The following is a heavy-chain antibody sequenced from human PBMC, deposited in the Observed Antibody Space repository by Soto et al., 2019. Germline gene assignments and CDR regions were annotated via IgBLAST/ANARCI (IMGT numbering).Heavy chain of an antibody. Sequence: EVQLLESGGGLVQPGGSLRLSCAASGFTFSNYAMSWLRQAPGTGLEWVSSISGSGGSTYYVDSVKGRFTISRDNSKNTLYLQVNSLRVEDTAVYYCAKANSLFCSRTSCYAYYFDYWGQGTLVTVSS. CDR3: AKANSLFCSRTSCYAYYFDY. J-gene: IGHJ4*02. CDR1: GFTFSNYA. CDR2: ISGSGGST. V-gene: IGHV3-23*01. D-gene: IGHD2-2*01.